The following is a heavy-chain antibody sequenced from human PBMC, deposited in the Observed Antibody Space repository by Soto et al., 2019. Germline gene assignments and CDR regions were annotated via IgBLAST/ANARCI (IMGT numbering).Heavy chain of an antibody. CDR2: ISAYNGNT. Sequence: ASVKVSCKASGYTFTSYGISWVRQAPGQGLEWMGWISAYNGNTNYAQKLQGRVTMTTDTSTSTAYMELRSLRSDDTAVYYCARDPPRGWFGEYHYYYYGMDVWGQGTTVPVSP. CDR1: GYTFTSYG. J-gene: IGHJ6*01. D-gene: IGHD3-10*01. V-gene: IGHV1-18*04. CDR3: ARDPPRGWFGEYHYYYYGMDV.